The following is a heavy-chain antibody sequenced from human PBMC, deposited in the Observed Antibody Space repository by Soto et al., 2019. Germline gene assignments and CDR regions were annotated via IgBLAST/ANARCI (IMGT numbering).Heavy chain of an antibody. CDR3: AKGRYSSSSFADY. Sequence: EVQLLESGGGLVQPGGSLRLSCAASGFTFSSYAMSWVRQAPGKGLEWVSAISGSGGSTYYADSVKGRFTISRDNSKNTLDLQMNSLSAEDTAVYYCAKGRYSSSSFADYWGQGTLVTVSS. V-gene: IGHV3-23*01. CDR2: ISGSGGST. D-gene: IGHD6-6*01. CDR1: GFTFSSYA. J-gene: IGHJ4*02.